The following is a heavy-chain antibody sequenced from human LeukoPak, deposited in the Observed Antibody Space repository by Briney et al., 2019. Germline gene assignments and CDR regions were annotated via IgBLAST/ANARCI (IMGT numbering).Heavy chain of an antibody. V-gene: IGHV4-34*01. D-gene: IGHD3-10*01. CDR3: ARYPFLSNYYGSGSYRAWDY. J-gene: IGHJ4*02. CDR2: INHSGSS. CDR1: GGSFSGYY. Sequence: SETLSLTCAVYGGSFSGYYWSWIRQPPGKGLEWIGEINHSGSSNYNPSLKSRVTISVDTSKNQFSLKLSSVTAADTAVYYCARYPFLSNYYGSGSYRAWDYWGQGTLVTVSS.